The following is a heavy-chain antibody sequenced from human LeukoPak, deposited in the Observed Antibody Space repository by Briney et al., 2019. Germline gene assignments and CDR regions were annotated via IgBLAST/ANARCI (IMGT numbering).Heavy chain of an antibody. D-gene: IGHD3-22*01. CDR3: AKDQSSGYYLYYFDY. CDR1: GFTFRSHA. V-gene: IGHV3-23*01. Sequence: PGGSLRLSCVGSGFTFRSHAMSWVRQAPGKGLEWVSAISGSGDSTYYADSVKGRFTISRDNPKNTLYLQMNSLRAEDTAVYYCAKDQSSGYYLYYFDYWGQGTLVTVSS. J-gene: IGHJ4*02. CDR2: ISGSGDST.